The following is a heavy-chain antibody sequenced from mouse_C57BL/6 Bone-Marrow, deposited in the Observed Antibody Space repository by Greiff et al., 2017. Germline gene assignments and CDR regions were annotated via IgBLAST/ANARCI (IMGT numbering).Heavy chain of an antibody. Sequence: QVQLQQSGAELVKPGASVKLSCKASGYTFTTYSMEWMKQNHGKGLEWIGNFHPYNDDTKYNEKFKGKATLTVEKSSNTVYLELSRLTSDDSAVYYCARGSTFFYSLDYWGQGTTLTVSS. J-gene: IGHJ2*01. CDR1: GYTFTTYS. D-gene: IGHD1-1*01. V-gene: IGHV1-47*01. CDR2: FHPYNDDT. CDR3: ARGSTFFYSLDY.